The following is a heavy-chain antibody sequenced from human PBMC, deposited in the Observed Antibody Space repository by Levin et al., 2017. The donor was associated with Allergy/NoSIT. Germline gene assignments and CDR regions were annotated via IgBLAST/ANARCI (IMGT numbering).Heavy chain of an antibody. J-gene: IGHJ3*02. CDR2: ISVSGSSM. Sequence: GESLKISCSASGFTFSSYEMNWVRQAPGKGLEWVSYISVSGSSMYYADSVKGRFTISRDNAKNSLYLQMNSLRAEDTAIYYCARERYSGGWDAFDIWGQGTLVTVSS. V-gene: IGHV3-48*03. D-gene: IGHD6-19*01. CDR3: ARERYSGGWDAFDI. CDR1: GFTFSSYE.